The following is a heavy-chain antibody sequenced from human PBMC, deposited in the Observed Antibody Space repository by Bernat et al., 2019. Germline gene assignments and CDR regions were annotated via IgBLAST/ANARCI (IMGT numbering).Heavy chain of an antibody. D-gene: IGHD3-22*01. J-gene: IGHJ6*02. CDR2: TYYRSKWFN. CDR1: GDSVSSNSAA. CDR3: ARVSHYFDSTGYYHYYGVDV. V-gene: IGHV6-1*01. Sequence: QVQLQQSGPGLVKPSQTLSLTCAISGDSVSSNSAAWNWIRQSPSRGLEWLGRTYYRSKWFNDYAVSVKSRISINPDTSRNQFSLHLNSVTPDDTAVYYCARVSHYFDSTGYYHYYGVDVWGQGTTVTVSS.